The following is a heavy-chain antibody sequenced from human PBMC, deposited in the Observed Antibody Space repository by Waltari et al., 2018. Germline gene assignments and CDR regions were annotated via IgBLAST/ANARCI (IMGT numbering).Heavy chain of an antibody. J-gene: IGHJ4*02. CDR2: IYYRGRT. V-gene: IGHV4-61*01. D-gene: IGHD4-17*01. CDR1: GGSVSSGSSY. CDR3: ARYRYGGNSCFDY. Sequence: QVQLQESGPGLVKPSETLSLTCTVSGGSVSSGSSYWSWIRQPPGKGLEWIGSIYYRGRTNYNPALKSRVTISVDTSKNQFSLKLSSVTAADTAVYYCARYRYGGNSCFDYWGQGTLVTVSS.